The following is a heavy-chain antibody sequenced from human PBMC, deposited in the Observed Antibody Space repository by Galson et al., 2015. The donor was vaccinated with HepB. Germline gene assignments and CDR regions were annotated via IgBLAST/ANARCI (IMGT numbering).Heavy chain of an antibody. D-gene: IGHD6-13*01. J-gene: IGHJ5*02. CDR1: GYSFTSYW. Sequence: QSGAEVKKPGESLRISCKGSGYSFTSYWITWVRQMPGKGLEWMGRIDPTDSYTKYSPSFQGHVTISAGKSISTAYLQWSSLKASDTAKYQCARLALEGGHSSSWYGNWFDPWGQGTLVTVSS. V-gene: IGHV5-10-1*01. CDR3: ARLALEGGHSSSWYGNWFDP. CDR2: IDPTDSYT.